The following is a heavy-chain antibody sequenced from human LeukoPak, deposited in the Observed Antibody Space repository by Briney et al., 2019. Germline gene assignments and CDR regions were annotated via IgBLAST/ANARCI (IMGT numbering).Heavy chain of an antibody. CDR1: GYTFTSYG. J-gene: IGHJ6*02. CDR2: ISAYNGNI. CDR3: ARDNPDSSGWYGTLYYYYGMDV. V-gene: IGHV1-18*01. D-gene: IGHD6-19*01. Sequence: ASVKVSCKASGYTFTSYGISWVRQAPGQGLEWMGWISAYNGNINYAQKLQGRVTMTTDTSTSTAYMELRSLRSDDTAVYYCARDNPDSSGWYGTLYYYYGMDVWGQGTTVTVSS.